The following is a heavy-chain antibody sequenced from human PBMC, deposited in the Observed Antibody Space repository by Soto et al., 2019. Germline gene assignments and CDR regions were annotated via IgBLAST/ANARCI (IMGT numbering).Heavy chain of an antibody. J-gene: IGHJ6*02. D-gene: IGHD2-2*01. CDR1: GFTFSNYA. Sequence: QAVGSLRLSCAASGFTFSNYAIHWVRQAPGKGLEWVAVISYDGSNKYYTDSVKGRLIISRDNSENTLYLQMSSLRAEDTAVYYCARDYSYQRSMDVWGQGTTVTVSS. CDR2: ISYDGSNK. CDR3: ARDYSYQRSMDV. V-gene: IGHV3-30-3*01.